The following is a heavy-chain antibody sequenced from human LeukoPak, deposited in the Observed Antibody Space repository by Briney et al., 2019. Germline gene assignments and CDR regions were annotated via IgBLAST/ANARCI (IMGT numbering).Heavy chain of an antibody. CDR1: GFTFSSYA. D-gene: IGHD2-8*01. J-gene: IGHJ4*02. Sequence: GGSLRLSCAASGFTFSSYAMSWVRQAPGKGLEWVSAISGSGGSTYYADSVKGRFTISRDNSKNTLYLQMNSLRAEDTAVYYCARRCTNGVCYIYWGQGTLVTVSS. V-gene: IGHV3-23*01. CDR2: ISGSGGST. CDR3: ARRCTNGVCYIY.